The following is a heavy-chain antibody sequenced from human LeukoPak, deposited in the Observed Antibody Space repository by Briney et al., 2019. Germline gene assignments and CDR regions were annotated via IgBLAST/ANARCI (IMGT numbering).Heavy chain of an antibody. V-gene: IGHV3-21*01. CDR1: GFTFSSYS. CDR2: ISRSSSFI. J-gene: IGHJ5*02. Sequence: GGSLRLSCAASGFTFSSYSMNWVRQAPGKGLEWVSSISRSSSFIYYADSLKGRFTISRDNAKNSLYLQMNSLRVEDTAVYYCARDNSVRDEAWWFNPWGQGTLVTVSS. CDR3: ARDNSVRDEAWWFNP. D-gene: IGHD5-24*01.